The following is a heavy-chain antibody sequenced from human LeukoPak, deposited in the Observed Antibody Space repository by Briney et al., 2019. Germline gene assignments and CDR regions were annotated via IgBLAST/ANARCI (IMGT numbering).Heavy chain of an antibody. CDR1: GGSISSYY. CDR3: ARGPPYYYDSSGYPPYWFDP. D-gene: IGHD3-22*01. CDR2: IYYSGST. Sequence: SETLSLTCTVSGGSISSYYWSWIRQPPGKGLEWVGYIYYSGSTNYNPSLKSRVTISVDTSKNQFSLKLSSVTAADTAVYYCARGPPYYYDSSGYPPYWFDPWGQGTLVTVSS. J-gene: IGHJ5*02. V-gene: IGHV4-59*01.